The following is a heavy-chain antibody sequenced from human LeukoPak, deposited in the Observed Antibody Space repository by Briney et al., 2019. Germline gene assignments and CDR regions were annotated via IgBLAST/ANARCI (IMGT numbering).Heavy chain of an antibody. CDR1: GFTFSTYS. V-gene: IGHV3-48*01. Sequence: GGSLRLSCAASGFTFSTYSMNWVRQAPGKGLEWVSYISSSSGTIYYADSVKGRFTISRDNAKNSLYLQMNSPGAEDTAVYYCARERVTTNDCWGQGTLVTVSS. D-gene: IGHD5-18*01. J-gene: IGHJ4*02. CDR3: ARERVTTNDC. CDR2: ISSSSGTI.